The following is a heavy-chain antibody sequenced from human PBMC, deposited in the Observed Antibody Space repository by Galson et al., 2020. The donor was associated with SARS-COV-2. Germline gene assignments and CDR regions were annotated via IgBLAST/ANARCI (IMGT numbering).Heavy chain of an antibody. V-gene: IGHV3-20*04. J-gene: IGHJ4*02. CDR1: GFTFDDYG. CDR2: INWKGGST. CDR3: ASYAYCGGDCYPCWFGY. D-gene: IGHD2-21*02. Sequence: GGSLRLSCAAPGFTFDDYGMSWARQAPGKGLEWVPGINWKGGSTGYADSVKGRFTISRDNAKNSLYLQMNSLRAEDTALYYCASYAYCGGDCYPCWFGYWGQGTLVTVSS.